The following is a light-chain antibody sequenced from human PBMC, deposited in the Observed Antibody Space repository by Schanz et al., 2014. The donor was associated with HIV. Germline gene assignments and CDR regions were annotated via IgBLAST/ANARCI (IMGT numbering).Light chain of an antibody. CDR2: DVN. J-gene: IGLJ2*01. CDR3: TSNAGSCNWG. CDR1: SSDVGGYNY. V-gene: IGLV2-8*01. Sequence: QSALTQPPSASGSPGQSVTISCTGTSSDVGGYNYVSWYQQHPDKAPKRMIYDVNKRPSGVPDRFSGSKSGNTASLTVSGLHVEEEAGYYCTSNAGSCNWGFGGGTKLTVL.